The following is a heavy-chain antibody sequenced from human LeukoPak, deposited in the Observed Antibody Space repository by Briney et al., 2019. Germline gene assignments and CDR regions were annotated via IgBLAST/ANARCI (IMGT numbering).Heavy chain of an antibody. V-gene: IGHV4-39*07. D-gene: IGHD3-10*01. CDR2: IYYSGST. Sequence: SETLSLTCTVSGGSISSSSYYWGWIRQPPGKGLEWIGNIYYSGSTYYNPSLKSRVTISVDTSKNQFSLKLSSVTAADTALYYCARDSSIRGVIISWFDYWGQGTLVTVSS. CDR1: GGSISSSSYY. CDR3: ARDSSIRGVIISWFDY. J-gene: IGHJ4*02.